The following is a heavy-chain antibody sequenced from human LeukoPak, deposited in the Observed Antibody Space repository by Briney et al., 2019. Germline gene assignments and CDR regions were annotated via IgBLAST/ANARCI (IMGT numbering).Heavy chain of an antibody. D-gene: IGHD1-26*01. V-gene: IGHV1-2*06. J-gene: IGHJ5*02. CDR3: ARVPRYSGSYNP. Sequence: ASVKVSCKASGYTFTGYYMHWVRQAPGQGLEWMGRINPNSGGTNYAQKFQGRVTTTRDTSISTAYMELSRLRSDDTAVYYCARVPRYSGSYNPWGQGTLVTVSS. CDR2: INPNSGGT. CDR1: GYTFTGYY.